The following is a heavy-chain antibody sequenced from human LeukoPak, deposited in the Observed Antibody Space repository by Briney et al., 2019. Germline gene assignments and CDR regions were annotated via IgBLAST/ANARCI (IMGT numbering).Heavy chain of an antibody. V-gene: IGHV1-69*05. CDR1: GGTFSSYA. CDR2: IIPIFGTA. Sequence: GSSVKVSCKDSGGTFSSYAISWVRQAPGQGLEWMGGIIPIFGTANYAQKFQGRVTITTDESTSTAYMELSSLRSEDTAVYYCARDPDPYCSGGSCYAGEDAFDIWGQGTMVTVSS. D-gene: IGHD2-15*01. CDR3: ARDPDPYCSGGSCYAGEDAFDI. J-gene: IGHJ3*02.